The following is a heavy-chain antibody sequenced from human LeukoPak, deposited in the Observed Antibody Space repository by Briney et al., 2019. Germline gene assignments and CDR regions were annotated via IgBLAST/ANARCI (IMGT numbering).Heavy chain of an antibody. J-gene: IGHJ4*02. CDR2: ISYDGSIK. Sequence: GGSLRLSCEASGFTFSNYGMHWVRQAPGKGLEWVAVISYDGSIKYYRDSVKGRFTISRDNSKNTLYLQMNSLRTEDTAVYFCAKGLVDMAAITIWDYWGQGTLVTVSS. V-gene: IGHV3-30*18. D-gene: IGHD5-24*01. CDR1: GFTFSNYG. CDR3: AKGLVDMAAITIWDY.